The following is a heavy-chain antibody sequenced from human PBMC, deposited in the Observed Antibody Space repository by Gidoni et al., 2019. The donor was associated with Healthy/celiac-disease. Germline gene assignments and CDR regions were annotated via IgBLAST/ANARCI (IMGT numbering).Heavy chain of an antibody. CDR3: AHSPRVAAAGIWWFDP. J-gene: IGHJ5*02. D-gene: IGHD6-13*01. CDR2: IYWNDDK. V-gene: IGHV2-5*01. CDR1: GFSVSTSGVG. Sequence: QITLKESGPTLVKPTQTLTLTCTFSGFSVSTSGVGVGWIRQPPGKALEWLALIYWNDDKRYSPSLKSRLTITKDTSKNQVVLTMTNMDPVDTATYYCAHSPRVAAAGIWWFDPWGQGTLVTVSS.